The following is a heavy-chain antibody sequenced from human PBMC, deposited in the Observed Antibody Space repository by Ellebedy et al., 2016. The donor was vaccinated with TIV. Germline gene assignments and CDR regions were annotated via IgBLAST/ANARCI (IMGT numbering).Heavy chain of an antibody. CDR2: VSGSGTTT. J-gene: IGHJ4*02. D-gene: IGHD2/OR15-2a*01. V-gene: IGHV3-23*01. CDR1: GFTFSSYA. Sequence: GESLKISXAASGFTFSSYAMSWVRQAPGKGLEWVSAVSGSGTTTYYADSVKGRFTISRDNAKNTLYLQMNSLRAEDTAVYYCASFSPSPCWGQGTLVTVSS. CDR3: ASFSPSPC.